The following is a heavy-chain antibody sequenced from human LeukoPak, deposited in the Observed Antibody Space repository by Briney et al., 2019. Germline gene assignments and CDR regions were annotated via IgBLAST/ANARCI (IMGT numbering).Heavy chain of an antibody. CDR2: INHSGST. D-gene: IGHD3-22*01. Sequence: SETLSLTCAVYGGSFSGYYWSWIRQPPGKGLEWIGEINHSGSTNYNPSLKSRVTISVDTSKNQFSLKLSSVTAADTAVYYCARLPEGLGVIIRSHYYYGMDVWGQGTTVTVSS. CDR3: ARLPEGLGVIIRSHYYYGMDV. J-gene: IGHJ6*02. CDR1: GGSFSGYY. V-gene: IGHV4-34*01.